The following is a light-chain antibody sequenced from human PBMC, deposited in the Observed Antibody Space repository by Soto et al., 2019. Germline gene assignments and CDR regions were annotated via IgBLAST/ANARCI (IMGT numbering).Light chain of an antibody. J-gene: IGKJ3*01. CDR3: HQYNNWPPFT. CDR1: QTVSSN. V-gene: IGKV3-15*01. CDR2: GAS. Sequence: EVVMTQSPATLSVSPGESATLSCRASQTVSSNLAGYQHKPGQAPRLLIYGASTRATGIPARFSGSGSGIDFTLTIINLQSEYSAVYFCHQYNNWPPFTSGPGTKVDIK.